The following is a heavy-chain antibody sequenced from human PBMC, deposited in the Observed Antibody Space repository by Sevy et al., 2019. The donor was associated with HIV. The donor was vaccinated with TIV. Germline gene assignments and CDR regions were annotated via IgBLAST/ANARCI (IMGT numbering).Heavy chain of an antibody. V-gene: IGHV3-48*01. D-gene: IGHD5-18*01. CDR3: ARDWWDSYGYHWLDP. Sequence: GESLKISCAASGFSFSSNSMIWVRQAPGKGLEWISYISGGGVTIYYADSVKGRFTISRDKAKKSGYLEMNSLRVEDTAVYYCARDWWDSYGYHWLDPWGQGTLVTVSS. CDR1: GFSFSSNS. J-gene: IGHJ5*02. CDR2: ISGGGVTI.